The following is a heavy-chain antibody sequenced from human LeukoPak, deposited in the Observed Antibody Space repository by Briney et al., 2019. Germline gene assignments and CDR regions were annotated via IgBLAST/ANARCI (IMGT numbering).Heavy chain of an antibody. V-gene: IGHV4-39*07. Sequence: SETLSLTCTVSGGSTSSSSYYWGWIRQPPGKGLEWIGSIYYSGSTYCNPSLKSRVTISVDTSKNQFSLKLSSVTAADTAVYYCAREGGYSSSWYYSGWFDPWGQGTLVTVSS. CDR3: AREGGYSSSWYYSGWFDP. CDR1: GGSTSSSSYY. CDR2: IYYSGST. J-gene: IGHJ5*02. D-gene: IGHD6-13*01.